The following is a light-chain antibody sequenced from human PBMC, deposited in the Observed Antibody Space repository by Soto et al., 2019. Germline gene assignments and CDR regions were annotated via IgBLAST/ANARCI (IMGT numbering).Light chain of an antibody. V-gene: IGLV2-14*03. CDR3: ASYATGDTLYV. Sequence: QSVLTQPASVSGSPGQSITISCTGTNTDIGIYNYVSWYQQRPGKAPKLMIYDVNNRPSGVSNRFSGSKSGNSASLTISGLQAEDEADYFCASYATGDTLYVFGSGTKLTVL. CDR2: DVN. CDR1: NTDIGIYNY. J-gene: IGLJ1*01.